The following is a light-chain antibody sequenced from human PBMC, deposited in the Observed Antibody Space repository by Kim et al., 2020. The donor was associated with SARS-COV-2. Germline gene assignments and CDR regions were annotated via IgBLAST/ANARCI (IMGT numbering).Light chain of an antibody. CDR1: SSDVGGYNY. CDR2: DVS. CDR3: CSYAGSYTWV. Sequence: LTQPRSVSGSPGQSVTISCTGTSSDVGGYNYVSWYQQHPGKAPKLMIYDVSKRPSGVPDRFSGSKSGNTASLTISGLQAEDEADYYCCSYAGSYTWVFGGGTQLTAL. J-gene: IGLJ3*02. V-gene: IGLV2-11*01.